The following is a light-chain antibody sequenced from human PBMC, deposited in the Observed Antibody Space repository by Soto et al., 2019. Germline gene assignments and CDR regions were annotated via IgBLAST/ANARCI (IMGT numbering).Light chain of an antibody. CDR3: QQRHFLPIR. J-gene: IGKJ5*01. CDR2: DAY. CDR1: QSFRGL. V-gene: IGKV3-11*01. Sequence: ALTQYPVTLSLSPGERATLSCRASQSFRGLLAWYQQKPGQAPRLLIYDAYNRATGIPPRFSGSGSGTDFTLTIISLEPEDSAVYYCQQRHFLPIRFGHVTRLE.